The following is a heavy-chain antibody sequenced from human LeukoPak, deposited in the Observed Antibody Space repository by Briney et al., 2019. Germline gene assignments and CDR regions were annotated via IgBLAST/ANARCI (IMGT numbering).Heavy chain of an antibody. Sequence: AGGSLRLSCAASGFTFSSYWMHWVRQAPGKGLVWVSRINTDGSITSYAGSVQGRFTISRDNAKNTLYLQMNSLRADDTAVYYCARARRYRSSWYHDYWGQGSLVTVSS. V-gene: IGHV3-74*01. D-gene: IGHD6-13*01. CDR3: ARARRYRSSWYHDY. CDR1: GFTFSSYW. CDR2: INTDGSIT. J-gene: IGHJ4*02.